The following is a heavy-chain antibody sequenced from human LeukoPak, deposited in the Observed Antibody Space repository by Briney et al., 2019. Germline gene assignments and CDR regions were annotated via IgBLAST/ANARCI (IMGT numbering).Heavy chain of an antibody. D-gene: IGHD2-21*02. J-gene: IGHJ4*02. Sequence: GGSLRLSCAASGFPLSSYNMNWVRQAPGKGLELVSSITCNSHYIYYADSVKGRFTISRDNAKNSLCLQMNSLRAEDTAVYYCARDPRLGDDPYYFDYWGQGTLVTVSS. CDR2: ITCNSHYI. CDR3: ARDPRLGDDPYYFDY. V-gene: IGHV3-21*01. CDR1: GFPLSSYN.